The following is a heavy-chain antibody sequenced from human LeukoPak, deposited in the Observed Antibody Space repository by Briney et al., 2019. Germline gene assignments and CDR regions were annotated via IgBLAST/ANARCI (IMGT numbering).Heavy chain of an antibody. V-gene: IGHV3-33*01. Sequence: GGSLRLSCAASRFTFSNYGMHWVRQAPGKGLEWVAIIWSDGTNEKYVDSVRGRFTISRDNSKNTLYLQMNSLRVEDTAVYYCAREGGSGSYSGNFDYWGQGTLVTVPS. D-gene: IGHD3-10*01. CDR2: IWSDGTNE. CDR1: RFTFSNYG. J-gene: IGHJ4*02. CDR3: AREGGSGSYSGNFDY.